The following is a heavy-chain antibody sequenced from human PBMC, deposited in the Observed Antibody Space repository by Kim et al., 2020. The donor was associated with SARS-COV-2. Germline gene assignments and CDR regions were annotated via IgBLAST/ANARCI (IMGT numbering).Heavy chain of an antibody. CDR2: IYYSGST. D-gene: IGHD4-17*01. CDR1: GGSISSSSYY. J-gene: IGHJ4*02. CDR3: VVPKRTVYGDFTLFDY. Sequence: SETLSLTCTVSGGSISSSSYYWGWIRQPPGKGLEWIGSIYYSGSTYYNPSLKSRVTISVDTSKNQFSLKLSSVTAADTAVYYCVVPKRTVYGDFTLFDYWGQGTLVTVSS. V-gene: IGHV4-39*01.